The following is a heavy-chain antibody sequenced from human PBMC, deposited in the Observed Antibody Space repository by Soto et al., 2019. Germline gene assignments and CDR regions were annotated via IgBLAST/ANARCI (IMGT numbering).Heavy chain of an antibody. CDR3: ARGTSVFMIIFGGVMVY. D-gene: IGHD3-16*01. CDR1: GFTFSSDW. J-gene: IGHJ4*02. Sequence: EVQLVESGGGLVQPGGSLRLSCAASGFTFSSDWMSWVRQAPGKGLEWVANIKQDGSERYYVDSVKGRFTISRDNAKNSLYLQMNSLRAEDTAVYYCARGTSVFMIIFGGVMVYWGQGTLVTVSS. CDR2: IKQDGSER. V-gene: IGHV3-7*01.